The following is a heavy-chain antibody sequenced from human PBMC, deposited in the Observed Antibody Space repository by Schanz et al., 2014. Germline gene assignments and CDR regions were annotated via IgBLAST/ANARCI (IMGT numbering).Heavy chain of an antibody. D-gene: IGHD3-22*01. J-gene: IGHJ4*02. CDR2: ISGGGGSA. Sequence: EVQLVESGGGLVQPGGSLRLSCAASGFTFNNYDMNWVRLVPGKGLECVSGISGGGGSAYYADSVKGRFTISRDNSKNTLYLQMSSLRAEDTAVYYCAKVWGSDYFYPFDYWGQGTLLIVSS. CDR3: AKVWGSDYFYPFDY. CDR1: GFTFNNYD. V-gene: IGHV3-23*04.